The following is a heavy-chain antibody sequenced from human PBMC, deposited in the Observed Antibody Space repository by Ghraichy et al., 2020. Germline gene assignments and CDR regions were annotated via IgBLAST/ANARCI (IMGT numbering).Heavy chain of an antibody. J-gene: IGHJ5*02. D-gene: IGHD3-16*01. CDR3: ARDRSYYADDQ. CDR2: MWADGKKQ. CDR1: GFNINSHG. V-gene: IGHV3-33*01. Sequence: GGSLRLSCVASGFNINSHGIHWVRQAPGKGLEWAAVMWADGKKQHYADSVKGRFTISRDTFKNTVYLQMNSVRVEDTAVYYCARDRSYYADDQWGQGTLVTVSS.